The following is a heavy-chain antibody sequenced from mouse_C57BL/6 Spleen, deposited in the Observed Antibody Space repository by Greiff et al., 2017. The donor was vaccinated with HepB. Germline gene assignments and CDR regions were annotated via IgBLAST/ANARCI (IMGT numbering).Heavy chain of an antibody. V-gene: IGHV2-2*01. CDR3: ARKDDGYYSAMDY. J-gene: IGHJ4*01. CDR1: GFSLTSYG. Sequence: VKLMESGPGLVQPSQSLSITCTVSGFSLTSYGVHWVRQSPGKGLEWLGVIWSGGSTDYNAAFISRLSISKDNSKSQVFFKMNSLQADDTAIYYCARKDDGYYSAMDYWGQGTSVTVSS. CDR2: IWSGGST. D-gene: IGHD2-3*01.